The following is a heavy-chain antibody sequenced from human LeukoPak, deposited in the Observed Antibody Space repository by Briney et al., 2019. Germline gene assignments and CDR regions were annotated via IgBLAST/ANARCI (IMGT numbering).Heavy chain of an antibody. CDR3: ARGDYYDSSGLWNY. CDR1: GYTFTDYY. Sequence: GASVKVSCKASGYTFTDYYMHWVRQAPGQGLEWMGWINPNSGGTNYAQKFQGWVTMTRDTSISTAYMELSRLRSDDTAVYYCARGDYYDSSGLWNYWGQGTLVTVSS. V-gene: IGHV1-2*04. J-gene: IGHJ4*02. CDR2: INPNSGGT. D-gene: IGHD3-22*01.